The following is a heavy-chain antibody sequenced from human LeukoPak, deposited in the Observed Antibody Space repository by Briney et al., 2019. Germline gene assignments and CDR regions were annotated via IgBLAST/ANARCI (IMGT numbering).Heavy chain of an antibody. CDR1: GYTFTDYY. CDR3: ARDGREHQVDRGGYFYDY. CDR2: MHPHSDGT. D-gene: IGHD3-10*01. Sequence: ASVKVSCKTSGYTFTDYYMHWVRQASGQGLEWPGWMHPHSDGTNSAQKFQGRVTMTWDTSTSTVYMELRGLTFDDTGVYYCARDGREHQVDRGGYFYDYWGQGSLVTVSS. J-gene: IGHJ4*02. V-gene: IGHV1-2*02.